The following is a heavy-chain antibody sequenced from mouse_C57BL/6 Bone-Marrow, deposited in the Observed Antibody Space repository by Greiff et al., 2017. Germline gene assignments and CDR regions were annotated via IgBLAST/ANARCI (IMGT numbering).Heavy chain of an antibody. CDR2: ISDGGSYT. Sequence: EVMLVESGGGLVKPGGSLKLSCAASGFTFSSYAMSWVRQTPEKRLEWVATISDGGSYTYYPDTVKGRFTISRDNAKNNLYLQMSHLKSEDTAMYYCARRRFYDYWGQGTTLTVSS. CDR1: GFTFSSYA. J-gene: IGHJ2*01. CDR3: ARRRFYDY. V-gene: IGHV5-4*03.